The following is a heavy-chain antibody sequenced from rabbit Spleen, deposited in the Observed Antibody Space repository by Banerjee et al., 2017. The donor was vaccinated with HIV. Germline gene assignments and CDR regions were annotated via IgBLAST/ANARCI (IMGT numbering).Heavy chain of an antibody. J-gene: IGHJ4*01. CDR3: ARDLTDAIGWNFGW. V-gene: IGHV1S47*01. CDR1: GFDFSNGYV. Sequence: QEQLVESGGGLVQPEGSLTLTCKGSGFDFSNGYVMCWVRQAPGKGLEWIGIIDVGAGSTDYASWVNGRFTISSDNAQNTVDLQMSGLTAADTATYFCARDLTDAIGWNFGWWGPGTLVTVS. D-gene: IGHD4-1*01. CDR2: IDVGAGST.